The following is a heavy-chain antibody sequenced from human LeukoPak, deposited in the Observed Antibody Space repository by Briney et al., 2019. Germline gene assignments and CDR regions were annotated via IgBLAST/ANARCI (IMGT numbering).Heavy chain of an antibody. CDR1: GFTFSSYW. CDR2: ISSSSSTV. Sequence: PGGSLRLSCAASGFTFSSYWMSWVRQAPGKGLEWVSYISSSSSTVYYADSVKGRFTISRDNAKNSLYLQMNSLRAEDTAVYYCSGAFDIWGQGTMVTVSS. CDR3: SGAFDI. J-gene: IGHJ3*02. V-gene: IGHV3-48*01.